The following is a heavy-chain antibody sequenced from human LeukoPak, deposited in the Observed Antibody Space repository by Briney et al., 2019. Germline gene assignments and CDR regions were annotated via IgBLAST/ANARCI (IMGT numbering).Heavy chain of an antibody. CDR2: ISSEGSEQ. J-gene: IGHJ4*02. V-gene: IGHV3-30*18. CDR1: GFTFSNYW. Sequence: PGRSLRLSCAASGFTFSNYWMSWVRQAPGKGLEWVAVISSEGSEQLYADSVKGRFTISRDNSKNTVNLQMNSLRLDDTAVYYCAKDKGREGDYWGQGTLVAVSS. CDR3: AKDKGREGDY.